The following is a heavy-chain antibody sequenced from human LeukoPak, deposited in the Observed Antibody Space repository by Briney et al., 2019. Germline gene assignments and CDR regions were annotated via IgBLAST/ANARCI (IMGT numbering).Heavy chain of an antibody. Sequence: GGSLRLSCAASGFTFDDYAMHWVRHAPGKGLEWVSGISWNSGSIGYADSVKGRFTISRDNAKNSLYLQMNSLRAEDTALYYCAKDRGIAAAGYYFDYWGQGTLVTVSS. CDR3: AKDRGIAAAGYYFDY. V-gene: IGHV3-9*01. CDR1: GFTFDDYA. D-gene: IGHD6-13*01. CDR2: ISWNSGSI. J-gene: IGHJ4*02.